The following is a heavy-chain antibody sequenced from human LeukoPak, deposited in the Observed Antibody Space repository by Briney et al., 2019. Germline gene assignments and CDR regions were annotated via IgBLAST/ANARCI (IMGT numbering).Heavy chain of an antibody. CDR3: ARDRGDYYDSSGYLN. CDR1: GFTVISNY. J-gene: IGHJ4*02. CDR2: IYSGGST. D-gene: IGHD3-22*01. V-gene: IGHV3-66*01. Sequence: GGSLRLSCAASGFTVISNYMSWVRQAPGKGLEWVSVIYSGGSTYYADSVKGRFTISRDNSKNTLYLQMNSLRAEDTAVYYCARDRGDYYDSSGYLNWGQGTLVTVSS.